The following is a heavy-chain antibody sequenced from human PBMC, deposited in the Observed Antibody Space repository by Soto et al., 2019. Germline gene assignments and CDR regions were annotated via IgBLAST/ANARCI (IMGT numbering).Heavy chain of an antibody. D-gene: IGHD6-19*01. J-gene: IGHJ4*02. CDR3: ASGHSSGWSYFDY. CDR2: MYSGGST. CDR1: GFTVSSNY. V-gene: IGHV3-66*01. Sequence: GGSLRLSCAAPGFTVSSNYMTWVRQAPGKGLEWVSVMYSGGSTHYADSVKGRFTISRDNSKNTLYLQMNSLRAEDTAVYYCASGHSSGWSYFDYWGQGTLVTVSS.